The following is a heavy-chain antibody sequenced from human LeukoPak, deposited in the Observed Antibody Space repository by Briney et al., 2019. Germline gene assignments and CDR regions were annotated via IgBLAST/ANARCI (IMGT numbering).Heavy chain of an antibody. Sequence: PGGSLRLSCAASGFTFSNYWMHWVRQAPGKGLQWVANILASGSPTYYADSVKGRFIISRDNSKNTVYLQMNSLRVEDTAIYYCAKDLRPDGVDNFDHWGQGILVTVSS. D-gene: IGHD2-8*01. CDR3: AKDLRPDGVDNFDH. CDR2: ILASGSPT. CDR1: GFTFSNYW. V-gene: IGHV3-23*01. J-gene: IGHJ4*02.